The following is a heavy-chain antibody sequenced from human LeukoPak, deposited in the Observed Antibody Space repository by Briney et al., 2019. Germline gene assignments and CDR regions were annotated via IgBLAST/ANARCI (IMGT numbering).Heavy chain of an antibody. V-gene: IGHV1-8*01. D-gene: IGHD3-3*01. Sequence: GASVKVSCKASGYTFTSYDINWVRQATGQGLEWMGWMNPNSGNTSYAQKFQGRVIMTRDTSTSTIYMELSSLRSEDTAVYYCAKMGKTYYDFWSGSNTRGPFDYWGQGTLVTVSS. CDR1: GYTFTSYD. CDR3: AKMGKTYYDFWSGSNTRGPFDY. CDR2: MNPNSGNT. J-gene: IGHJ4*02.